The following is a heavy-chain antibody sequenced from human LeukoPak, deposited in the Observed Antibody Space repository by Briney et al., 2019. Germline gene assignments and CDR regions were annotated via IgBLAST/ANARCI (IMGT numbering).Heavy chain of an antibody. J-gene: IGHJ4*02. CDR3: TIQYSRSSDGPRDY. CDR1: GFTFSVSA. Sequence: GGSLRLSCAASGFTFSVSAIHWVPHASGKGLEWVGRIRSKANSYATAYAASVKGRLTISRDDSKNTAYLQMNSLKTEDTAVYYCTIQYSRSSDGPRDYWGQGTLVTVSS. V-gene: IGHV3-73*01. D-gene: IGHD6-6*01. CDR2: IRSKANSYAT.